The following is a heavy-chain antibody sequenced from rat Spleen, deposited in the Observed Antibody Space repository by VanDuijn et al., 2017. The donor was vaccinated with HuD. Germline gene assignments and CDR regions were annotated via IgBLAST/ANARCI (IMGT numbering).Heavy chain of an antibody. CDR3: ARDRGNNLDY. Sequence: QVQLKESGPGLVQPSQTLSLTCTVSGFSLTSYHVSWVRQPPGKGLEWMEIIWTGGNTAYNSLLKSRLSISRDTSKSQVFLKMNSLQTEDTATYYCARDRGNNLDYWGQGVMVTVSS. V-gene: IGHV2-43*01. CDR1: GFSLTSYH. D-gene: IGHD1-10*01. J-gene: IGHJ2*01. CDR2: IWTGGNT.